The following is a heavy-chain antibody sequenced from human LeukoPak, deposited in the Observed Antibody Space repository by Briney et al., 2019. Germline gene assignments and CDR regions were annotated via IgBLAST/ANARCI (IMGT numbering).Heavy chain of an antibody. CDR3: AGSGGLANTGAVFDY. CDR2: IYYNGII. V-gene: IGHV4-59*11. Sequence: SETLSLTCIVSGDSITNHYWSLIRRPPGKGLEWIGYIYYNGIINYNPSLKSRVTISVDTSRNQFSMKLNSVTAADTAVYYCAGSGGLANTGAVFDYWGQGTLVTVSS. J-gene: IGHJ4*02. CDR1: GDSITNHY. D-gene: IGHD3-10*01.